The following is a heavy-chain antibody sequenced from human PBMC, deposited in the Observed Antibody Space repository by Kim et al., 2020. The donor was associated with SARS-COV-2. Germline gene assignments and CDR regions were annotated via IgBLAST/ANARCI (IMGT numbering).Heavy chain of an antibody. V-gene: IGHV3-11*06. J-gene: IGHJ4*02. Sequence: DAVKGRXTIARDSAKNSLYLQSNSLMAEDTAVYYCVRGSGSYWGVDYWGQGTLVTVSS. D-gene: IGHD1-26*01. CDR3: VRGSGSYWGVDY.